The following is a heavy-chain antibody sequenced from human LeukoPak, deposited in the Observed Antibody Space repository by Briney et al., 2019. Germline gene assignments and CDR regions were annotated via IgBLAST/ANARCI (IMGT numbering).Heavy chain of an antibody. CDR2: INPNSGGT. D-gene: IGHD2-15*01. V-gene: IGHV1-2*06. J-gene: IGHJ4*02. Sequence: ASVKVSCKASGYTFTGYYMHWVRQAPGQGLEWMRRINPNSGGTNYAQKFQGRVTMTRDTSISTAYMELSRLRSDDTAVYYCARVGFCSGGSCYDYWGQGTLVTVSS. CDR3: ARVGFCSGGSCYDY. CDR1: GYTFTGYY.